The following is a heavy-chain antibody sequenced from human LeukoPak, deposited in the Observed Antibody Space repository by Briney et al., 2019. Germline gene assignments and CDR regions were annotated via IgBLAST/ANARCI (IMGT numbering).Heavy chain of an antibody. V-gene: IGHV4-4*02. Sequence: SGTLSLTCAVSGGSISSSNWWSWVRPPPGKGLEWIGEIYHSGSTNYNPSLKSRVTISVDKSKNQFSLKLSSVTAADTAVYYCARDTVVPAAIEGYGMDVWGKGTTVTVSS. CDR3: ARDTVVPAAIEGYGMDV. CDR1: GGSISSSNW. J-gene: IGHJ6*04. D-gene: IGHD2-2*01. CDR2: IYHSGST.